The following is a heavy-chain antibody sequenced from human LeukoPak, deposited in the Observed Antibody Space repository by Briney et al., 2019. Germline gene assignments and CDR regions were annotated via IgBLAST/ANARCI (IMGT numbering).Heavy chain of an antibody. D-gene: IGHD1-26*01. V-gene: IGHV4-4*07. CDR3: ASYTSSGSYFDY. Sequence: SETLSLTCTVSGGSISSYYWSWIRQPAGKGLEWIGRIYTSGSTYYNPPLESRVTISVDNSKNQFSLKLSSVTAADTAVYYCASYTSSGSYFDYWGQGTLVTVSS. J-gene: IGHJ4*02. CDR1: GGSISSYY. CDR2: IYTSGST.